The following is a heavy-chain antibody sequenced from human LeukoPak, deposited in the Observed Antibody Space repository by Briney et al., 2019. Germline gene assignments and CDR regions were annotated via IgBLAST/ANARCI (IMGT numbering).Heavy chain of an antibody. CDR1: GYSFTNYD. Sequence: ASVKVFCKASGYSFTNYDINWVRQAAGQGLEWMGWVNPNNGDAGFSQKFQGRVTLTSNTSLTTAYMELTSLTSEDTAVYYCARGLGTYWGKDFLNWFDPWGQGTLVTVSS. V-gene: IGHV1-8*02. CDR3: ARGLGTYWGKDFLNWFDP. D-gene: IGHD7-27*01. J-gene: IGHJ5*02. CDR2: VNPNNGDA.